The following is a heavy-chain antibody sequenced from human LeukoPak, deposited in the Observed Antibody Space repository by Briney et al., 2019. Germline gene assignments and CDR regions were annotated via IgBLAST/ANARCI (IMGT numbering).Heavy chain of an antibody. Sequence: GESLKISCKGSGYSFTSYWIGWVRQMPWKGLEWMGIIYPGDSDTRYSPSFQGQVTISADKSISTAYLQWSSLKASDSAMYYCARHVKGDIVVVPAASYFDYWGQGTLVTVSS. CDR3: ARHVKGDIVVVPAASYFDY. CDR2: IYPGDSDT. CDR1: GYSFTSYW. D-gene: IGHD2-2*01. V-gene: IGHV5-51*01. J-gene: IGHJ4*02.